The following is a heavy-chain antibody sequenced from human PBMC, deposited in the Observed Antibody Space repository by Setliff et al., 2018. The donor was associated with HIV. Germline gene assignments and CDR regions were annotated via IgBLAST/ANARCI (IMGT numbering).Heavy chain of an antibody. CDR2: IGGHGSII. CDR1: GLIFSSYE. V-gene: IGHV3-48*03. Sequence: VGSLRLSCAASGLIFSSYEMNWVRQAPGKGLEWISFIGGHGSIIHYADSVKGRFTISRDNAKNSVYLQMHSLRVEDTAVYYCAAVPWGHSSLIIDHWGQGTPVTVSS. CDR3: AAVPWGHSSLIIDH. D-gene: IGHD3-16*01. J-gene: IGHJ4*02.